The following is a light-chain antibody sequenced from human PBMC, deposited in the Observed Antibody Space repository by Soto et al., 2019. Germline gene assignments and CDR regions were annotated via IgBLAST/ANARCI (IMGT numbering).Light chain of an antibody. CDR1: QIVLSSSNNKNY. Sequence: DIVMTQSPDSLAVSLGERATINCKSSQIVLSSSNNKNYLAWYQQKLGRAPDLLIYAASSLQDGVPSRFSGSGSGTDFTLTISSVQPEDFATYYCQQSYITPLAFGQGTKVDI. J-gene: IGKJ1*01. CDR2: AAS. V-gene: IGKV4-1*01. CDR3: QQSYITPLA.